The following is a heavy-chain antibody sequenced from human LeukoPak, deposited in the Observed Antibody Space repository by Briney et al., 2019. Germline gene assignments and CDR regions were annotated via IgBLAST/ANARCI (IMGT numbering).Heavy chain of an antibody. CDR1: GFTFSSYS. J-gene: IGHJ6*03. V-gene: IGHV3-21*01. D-gene: IGHD3-10*01. CDR3: ARDYLPTITMVRGVMCYYMDV. CDR2: ISSSSSYI. Sequence: GGSLRLSCAASGFTFSSYSMNWVRQAPGKGLEWVSSISSSSSYIYYADSVKGRFTISRDNAKNSLYLQMNSLRAEDTAVYYCARDYLPTITMVRGVMCYYMDVWGKGTTVTVSS.